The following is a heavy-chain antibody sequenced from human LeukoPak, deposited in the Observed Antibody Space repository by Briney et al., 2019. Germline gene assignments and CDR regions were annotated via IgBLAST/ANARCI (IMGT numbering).Heavy chain of an antibody. Sequence: SKTLSLTCAVYGGSFSGYYWSWIRQPPGKGLEWIGEINHSGSTNYNPSLKSRVTISVDTSKNQFSLKLSSVTAADTAVYYCARGPPAYYFDYWGQGTLVTVSS. J-gene: IGHJ4*02. CDR3: ARGPPAYYFDY. CDR1: GGSFSGYY. CDR2: INHSGST. V-gene: IGHV4-34*01.